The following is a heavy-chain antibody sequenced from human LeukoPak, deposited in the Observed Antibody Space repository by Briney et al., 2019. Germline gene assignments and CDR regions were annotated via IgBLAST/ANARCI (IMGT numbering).Heavy chain of an antibody. CDR1: GYTFTIFY. V-gene: IGHV1-46*01. CDR2: INPSGGST. CDR3: ARDSYGGNWSLGY. Sequence: GASVKVSCKASGYTFTIFYMHWVRQAPGQGLEWMGIINPSGGSTSYAQKFQGRVTMTRDTSTSTVYMELSSLRSEDTAVCYCARDSYGGNWSLGYWGQGTLVTVSS. D-gene: IGHD4-23*01. J-gene: IGHJ4*02.